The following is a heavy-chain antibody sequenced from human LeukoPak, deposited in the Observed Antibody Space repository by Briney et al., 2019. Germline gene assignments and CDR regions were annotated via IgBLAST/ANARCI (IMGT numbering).Heavy chain of an antibody. CDR1: GGSFSGYY. V-gene: IGHV4-34*01. CDR2: INHSGST. Sequence: SETLSLTCAVYGGSFSGYYWSWIRQPPGKGLEWIGEINHSGSTNYNPSLKSRVTISVDTPKNQFSLKLSSVTAADTAVYYCARGQQLGWFDPWGQGTLVTVSS. CDR3: ARGQQLGWFDP. D-gene: IGHD6-13*01. J-gene: IGHJ5*02.